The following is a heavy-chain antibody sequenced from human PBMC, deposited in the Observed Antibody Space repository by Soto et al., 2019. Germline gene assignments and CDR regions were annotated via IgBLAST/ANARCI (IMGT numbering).Heavy chain of an antibody. CDR1: GASISSGDYF. Sequence: SETLSLTCTVSGASISSGDYFWSWIRQSPGKGLQWIGYIYDSGSSYYNPALKSRVTMSVDTSKNQFSLKLSSVTAADTAVYYCAREKGYISGPKNFDYWGQGTLVTVSS. CDR3: AREKGYISGPKNFDY. J-gene: IGHJ4*02. V-gene: IGHV4-30-4*01. CDR2: IYDSGSS. D-gene: IGHD5-12*01.